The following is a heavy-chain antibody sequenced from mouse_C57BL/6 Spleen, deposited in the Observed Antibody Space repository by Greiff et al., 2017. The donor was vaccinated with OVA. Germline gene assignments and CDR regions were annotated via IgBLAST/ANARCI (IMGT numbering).Heavy chain of an antibody. CDR2: IDPSDSYT. J-gene: IGHJ2*01. V-gene: IGHV1-69*01. Sequence: VQLQQSGAELVMPGASVKLSCKASGYTFTSYWMHWVKQRPGQGLEWIGEIDPSDSYTNYNQKFKGKSTLTVDKSSSTAYMQLSSLTSEDSAVYYCARRGWDYFDYWGQGTTLTVSS. CDR1: GYTFTSYW. CDR3: ARRGWDYFDY. D-gene: IGHD1-1*02.